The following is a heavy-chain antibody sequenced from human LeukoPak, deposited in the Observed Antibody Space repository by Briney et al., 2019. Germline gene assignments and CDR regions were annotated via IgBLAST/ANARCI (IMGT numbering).Heavy chain of an antibody. V-gene: IGHV1-69*13. CDR2: IIPIFGTA. D-gene: IGHD2-2*01. Sequence: SVKVSCKASGGTFSSYGISWVRQAPGQGLEWMGGIIPIFGTANYAQKFQGRVTITADESTSTAYMELSSLRSEDTAVYYCAREGTYCSSTSCYYYYYMDVWGKGTTVTASS. CDR1: GGTFSSYG. J-gene: IGHJ6*03. CDR3: AREGTYCSSTSCYYYYYMDV.